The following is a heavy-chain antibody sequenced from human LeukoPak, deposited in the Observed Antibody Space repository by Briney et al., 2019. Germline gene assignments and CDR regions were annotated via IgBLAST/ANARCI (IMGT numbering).Heavy chain of an antibody. CDR3: ARVGGGSYNPLDY. D-gene: IGHD1-26*01. CDR1: GFTFSSYA. V-gene: IGHV3-11*05. CDR2: ISGSSTYT. Sequence: GGSLRLSCAASGFTFSSYAMSWVRQAPGKGLEWVSYISGSSTYTNYADSVKGRFTISRDNAKNSLFLQMDSLRAEDTAVYYCARVGGGSYNPLDYWGQGTLVTVSS. J-gene: IGHJ4*02.